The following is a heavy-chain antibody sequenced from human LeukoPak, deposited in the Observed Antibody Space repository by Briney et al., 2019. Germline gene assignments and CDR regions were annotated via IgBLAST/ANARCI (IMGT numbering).Heavy chain of an antibody. CDR3: ARVLHFWYFDY. J-gene: IGHJ4*02. Sequence: GGSLRLSCAASGFTFSTYAMSWVRQAPGKGLEWVSGFSGSGGNTYYADSVRGRFTISRDNAKNSLYLQMDSLRAEDTAVYYCARVLHFWYFDYWGQGTLVTVSS. CDR1: GFTFSTYA. CDR2: FSGSGGNT. D-gene: IGHD3-16*01. V-gene: IGHV3-23*01.